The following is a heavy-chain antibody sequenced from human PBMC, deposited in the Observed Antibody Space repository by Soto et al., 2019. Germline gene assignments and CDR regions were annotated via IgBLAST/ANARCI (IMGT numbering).Heavy chain of an antibody. D-gene: IGHD3-3*01. CDR2: IHHSGST. Sequence: SETLSLTCTLYGVSFDGYYWGWIRQSPGKGLEWIGEIHHSGSTKYNPSLKSRVSLSVDTSTKQFSLKMTSMTAADRGVYYCARGVDSWSGYLFWGQGTPVTVSS. CDR3: ARGVDSWSGYLF. V-gene: IGHV4-34*01. J-gene: IGHJ4*02. CDR1: GVSFDGYY.